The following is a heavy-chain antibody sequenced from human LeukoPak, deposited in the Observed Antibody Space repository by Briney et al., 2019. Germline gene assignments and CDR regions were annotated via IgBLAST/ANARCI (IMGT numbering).Heavy chain of an antibody. CDR3: ARAPHFFDTSGSRYYFDY. Sequence: SSETLSLTCTISGGSVSDYYWSWIRQSPGKGLEWIGYIYHTGSTSYSPSLKSRVTISADTSQNQFSLKLSSVTAADTAVYFCARAPHFFDTSGSRYYFDYWGQGALVTVSS. J-gene: IGHJ4*02. CDR2: IYHTGST. D-gene: IGHD3-22*01. CDR1: GGSVSDYY. V-gene: IGHV4-59*02.